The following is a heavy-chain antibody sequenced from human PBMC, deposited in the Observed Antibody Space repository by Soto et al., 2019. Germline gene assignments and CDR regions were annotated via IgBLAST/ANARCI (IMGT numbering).Heavy chain of an antibody. J-gene: IGHJ5*02. CDR1: GYTFTIYC. CDR2: ISAYNGNT. CDR3: ARELGYCSGGSCYGWFDP. V-gene: IGHV1-18*01. D-gene: IGHD2-15*01. Sequence: ASVKVSCKASGYTFTIYCISWVRQAPGQGLEWMGWISAYNGNTNYAQKLQGRVTMTTDTSTSTAYMELRSLRSDDTAVYYCARELGYCSGGSCYGWFDPWGQGTLVTVSS.